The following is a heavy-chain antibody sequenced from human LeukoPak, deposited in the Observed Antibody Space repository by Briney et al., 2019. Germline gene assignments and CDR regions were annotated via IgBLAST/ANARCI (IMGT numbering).Heavy chain of an antibody. CDR2: IWYGGSNK. D-gene: IGHD3-22*01. J-gene: IGHJ4*02. Sequence: GGSLRLSCAASGFTFINCGMHWARQAPGKGLEWVAFIWYGGSNKYYADSVKGRFTISRDNSKNTLYLQMNSLRAEDTAVYFCAKDHRSYDRNGYPDDYWGQGTLVTVSS. CDR3: AKDHRSYDRNGYPDDY. CDR1: GFTFINCG. V-gene: IGHV3-30*02.